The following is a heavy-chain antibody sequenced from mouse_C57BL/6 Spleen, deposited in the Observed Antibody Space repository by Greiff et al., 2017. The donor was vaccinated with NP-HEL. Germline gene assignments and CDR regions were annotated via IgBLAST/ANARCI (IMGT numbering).Heavy chain of an antibody. V-gene: IGHV3-6*01. CDR3: ARHRLRGYFDV. J-gene: IGHJ1*03. CDR1: GYSITSGYY. CDR2: ISYDGSN. D-gene: IGHD1-2*01. Sequence: EVQVVESGPGLVKPSQSLSLTCSVTGYSITSGYYWNWIRQFPGNKLEWMGYISYDGSNNYNPSLKNRISITRDTSKNQFFLKLNSVTTEDTATYYCARHRLRGYFDVWGTGTTVTVSS.